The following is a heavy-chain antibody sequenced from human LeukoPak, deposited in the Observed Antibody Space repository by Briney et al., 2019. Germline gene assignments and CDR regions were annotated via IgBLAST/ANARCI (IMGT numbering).Heavy chain of an antibody. CDR1: GFTFDDYA. D-gene: IGHD3-10*01. V-gene: IGHV3-30-3*01. J-gene: IGHJ4*02. Sequence: GGSLRLSCAASGFTFDDYAMHWVRQAPGKGLEWVAVISYDGSNKYYADSVKGRFTISRDNSKNTLYLQMNSLRAEDTAVYYCARGYYGSGSYSPPGYWGQGTLVTVSS. CDR2: ISYDGSNK. CDR3: ARGYYGSGSYSPPGY.